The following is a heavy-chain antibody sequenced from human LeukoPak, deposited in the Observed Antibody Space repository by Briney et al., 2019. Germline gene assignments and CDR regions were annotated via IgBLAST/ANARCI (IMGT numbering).Heavy chain of an antibody. CDR1: VYTFTGSY. J-gene: IGHJ6*03. CDR3: ARDRGHSGYRTKDYYYYYMDV. Sequence: ASVKVSCKASVYTFTGSYMHWVRQAPGQGLEWMGWINPNSGGTNYAQKFQGRVTMTRDTSISTAYMELSRLKSDDTAVYYCARDRGHSGYRTKDYYYYYMDVWGKGTTVTVSS. V-gene: IGHV1-2*02. CDR2: INPNSGGT. D-gene: IGHD5-12*01.